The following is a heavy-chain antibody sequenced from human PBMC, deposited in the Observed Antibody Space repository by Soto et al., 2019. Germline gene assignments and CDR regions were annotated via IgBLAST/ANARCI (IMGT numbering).Heavy chain of an antibody. CDR2: VYYSGST. CDR1: GGSVSSGGYY. Sequence: SETLSLTCAVSGGSVSSGGYYWSWIRQHPGKGLEWIGYVYYSGSTFYNPSLKSRVTISLDTSKNQISLKLTSVTAADTAVYYCAIHDKWFDPWGQGTLVTVSS. J-gene: IGHJ5*02. D-gene: IGHD3-9*01. CDR3: AIHDKWFDP. V-gene: IGHV4-31*11.